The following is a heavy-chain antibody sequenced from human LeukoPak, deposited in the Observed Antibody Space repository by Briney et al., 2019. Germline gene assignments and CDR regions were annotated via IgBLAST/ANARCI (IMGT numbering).Heavy chain of an antibody. CDR3: VREFYSARWD. CDR1: GFTFSTYW. V-gene: IGHV3-74*01. CDR2: INSDGSGT. J-gene: IGHJ4*02. D-gene: IGHD2-21*01. Sequence: GGSLRLSCAASGFTFSTYWMHWVRQAPGKGLVWVSRINSDGSGTGFADSLNGRFTISRDNAKNILYLQMNSLRAEDTAVYYCVREFYSARWDWGQGTLVTVSS.